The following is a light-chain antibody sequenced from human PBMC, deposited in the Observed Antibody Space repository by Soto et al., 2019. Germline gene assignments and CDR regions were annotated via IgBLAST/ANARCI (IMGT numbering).Light chain of an antibody. CDR2: DVS. CDR3: SSWTTGSTLV. CDR1: SSDVGGYNF. J-gene: IGLJ2*01. V-gene: IGLV2-14*01. Sequence: QSALTQPASVSGSPGQSVTISCTGTSSDVGGYNFVSWYQQHPGKATKLIIYDVSNQNSGVSERFSGSKSGNTAVLIISGIQAEDEAQEYFSSWTTGSTLVFVVGTKVNVL.